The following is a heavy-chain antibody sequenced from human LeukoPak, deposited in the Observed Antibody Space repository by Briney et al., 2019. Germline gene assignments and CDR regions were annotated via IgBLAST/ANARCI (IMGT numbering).Heavy chain of an antibody. CDR2: IYYSGST. V-gene: IGHV4-61*01. Sequence: SETLSLTCTVSGGSFSSSRYYWSWIRQPPGKGLEWIGYIYYSGSTNYNPSLKSRVTISVDTSKNQFSLKVSSVTAADTAVYYCARDSHGYSYGSFDYWGQGTLVTVSS. J-gene: IGHJ4*02. CDR3: ARDSHGYSYGSFDY. D-gene: IGHD5-18*01. CDR1: GGSFSSSRYY.